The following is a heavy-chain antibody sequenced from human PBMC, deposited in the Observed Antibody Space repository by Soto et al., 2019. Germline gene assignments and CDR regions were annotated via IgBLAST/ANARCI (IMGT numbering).Heavy chain of an antibody. D-gene: IGHD6-13*01. V-gene: IGHV4-30-4*08. J-gene: IGHJ4*02. CDR2: IFYGGTT. CDR3: ASRQQQVALIDY. Sequence: LSLTCNVSGGSISSGNYYWSWIRQAPGKGLEWIGHIFYGGTTYYNPSLKSRVTISEDAPNNQFSLTLTSVTAADTAVYYCASRQQQVALIDYWGQGTLVTVSS. CDR1: GGSISSGNYY.